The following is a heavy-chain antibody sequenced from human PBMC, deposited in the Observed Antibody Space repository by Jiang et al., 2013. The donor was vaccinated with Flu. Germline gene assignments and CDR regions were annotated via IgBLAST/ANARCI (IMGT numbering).Heavy chain of an antibody. J-gene: IGHJ1*01. Sequence: VKPTQTLTLTCTFSGFSLSTSGVGVGWIRQPPGKALEWLALIYWNDDKRYSPSLKSRLTITKDTSKNQVVLTMTNMDPVDTATYYCAHRQSRSGSTSPRDAEYFQHWGQGTLVTVSS. D-gene: IGHD2-2*01. V-gene: IGHV2-5*01. CDR1: GFSLSTSGVG. CDR3: AHRQSRSGSTSPRDAEYFQH. CDR2: IYWNDDK.